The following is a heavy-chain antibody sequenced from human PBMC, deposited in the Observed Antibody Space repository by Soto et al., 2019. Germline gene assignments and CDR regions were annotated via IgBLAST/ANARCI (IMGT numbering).Heavy chain of an antibody. CDR2: IYYSGST. V-gene: IGHV4-59*01. J-gene: IGHJ3*02. Sequence: SETLSLTCTVSGGSISSYYWSWIRQPPGKGLEWIGYIYYSGSTNYNPSLKSRVTISVDTSKNQFSLKLSSVTAADTAVYYCAKSLRYFDWLPSRTNDAFDIWGQGTMVTVSS. CDR1: GGSISSYY. CDR3: AKSLRYFDWLPSRTNDAFDI. D-gene: IGHD3-9*01.